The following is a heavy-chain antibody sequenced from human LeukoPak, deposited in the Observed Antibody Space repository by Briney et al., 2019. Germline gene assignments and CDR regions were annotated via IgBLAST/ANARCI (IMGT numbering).Heavy chain of an antibody. CDR3: AREEQLVKEGYNWFDP. CDR1: GGSISSYY. Sequence: SETLSLTCTVSGGSISSYYWSWIRQPAGKGLEWIGRIYTSGSTNYNPSLKSRVTMSVDTPKNQFSLKLSSVTAADTAVYYCAREEQLVKEGYNWFDPWGQGTLVTVSS. D-gene: IGHD6-6*01. V-gene: IGHV4-4*07. CDR2: IYTSGST. J-gene: IGHJ5*02.